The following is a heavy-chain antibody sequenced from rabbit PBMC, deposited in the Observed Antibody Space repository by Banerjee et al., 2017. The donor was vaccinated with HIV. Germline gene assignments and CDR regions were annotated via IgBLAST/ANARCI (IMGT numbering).Heavy chain of an antibody. CDR1: GFSFSSGYW. V-gene: IGHV1S45*01. J-gene: IGHJ4*01. CDR3: ARIITIPYYFNL. Sequence: QEQLEESGGDLVKPEGSLTLTCTASGFSFSSGYWMCWVRQAPGKGLEWIGCIGIGSGTTYYASWAKGRFTITKASSTTVTLQMTSLTAADTATYFCARIITIPYYFNLWGPGTLVTVS. CDR2: IGIGSGTT. D-gene: IGHD2-1*01.